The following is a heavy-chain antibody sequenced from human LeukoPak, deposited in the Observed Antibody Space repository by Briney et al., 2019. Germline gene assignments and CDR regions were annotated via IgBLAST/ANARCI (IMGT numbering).Heavy chain of an antibody. J-gene: IGHJ6*04. CDR1: GFTFSSYA. CDR2: ISGSGGST. D-gene: IGHD3-10*01. V-gene: IGHV3-23*01. CDR3: AKYYGSGSYYGYYYYYGMDV. Sequence: GSLRLSCAASGFTFSSYAMSWVRQAPGKGLEWVSAISGSGGSTYYADSVKGRFTISRDNSKNTLYLQMNSLRAEDTAVYYCAKYYGSGSYYGYYYYYGMDVWGKGTTVTVSS.